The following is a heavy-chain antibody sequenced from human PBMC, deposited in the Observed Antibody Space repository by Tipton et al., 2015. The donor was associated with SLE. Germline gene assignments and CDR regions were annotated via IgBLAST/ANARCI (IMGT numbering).Heavy chain of an antibody. V-gene: IGHV4-4*02. D-gene: IGHD3-3*01. CDR2: IYHSGST. Sequence: TLSLTCTVSGGSISSTNWWSWVRQPPGKGLEWIGEIYHSGSTNYDPSLKSRVTISVDKSKNQFSLKLSSVTAADTALYYCATSPTSFWSSYYDFWGQGILVTVSS. J-gene: IGHJ4*02. CDR3: ATSPTSFWSSYYDF. CDR1: GGSISSTNW.